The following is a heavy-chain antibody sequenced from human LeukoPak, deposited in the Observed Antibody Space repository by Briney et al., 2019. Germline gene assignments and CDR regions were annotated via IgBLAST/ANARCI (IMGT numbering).Heavy chain of an antibody. D-gene: IGHD2-2*01. J-gene: IGHJ4*01. Sequence: GGSLRLSCAASGFTFSTHAMHWVRQAPGKGLEWVAVTSSDGTVKYYPDSVKGRFTISRDNSKNTLYLQVNSLRPEDTGVYYCARDPVPAAARHFDDWGQGTLVTVSS. CDR2: TSSDGTVK. CDR3: ARDPVPAAARHFDD. CDR1: GFTFSTHA. V-gene: IGHV3-30-3*01.